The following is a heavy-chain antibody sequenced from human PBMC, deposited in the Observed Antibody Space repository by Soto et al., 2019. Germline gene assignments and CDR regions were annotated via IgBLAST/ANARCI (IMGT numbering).Heavy chain of an antibody. Sequence: GGSLRLSCAASGSSFSSYAMSWVRQAPGKGLEWVSTLSSGNSTYYADSVKGRFTISRDNSKNTLYLQMNSLRAEDTAVYYCAKASDYYYYYYMDVWGKGTTVTVSS. D-gene: IGHD6-6*01. CDR1: GSSFSSYA. J-gene: IGHJ6*03. V-gene: IGHV3-23*01. CDR2: LSSGNST. CDR3: AKASDYYYYYYMDV.